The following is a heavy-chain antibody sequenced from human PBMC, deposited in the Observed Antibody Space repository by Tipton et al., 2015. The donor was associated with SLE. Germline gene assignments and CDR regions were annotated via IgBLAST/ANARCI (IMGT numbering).Heavy chain of an antibody. D-gene: IGHD5-24*01. J-gene: IGHJ3*02. CDR1: GGSTDTYY. CDR2: FYTSGST. Sequence: LSLTCTVSGGSTDTYYWTWIRQPPRGGLEWIGRFYTSGSTNYNPSLKSRVTISVDTSKNQFSLKLTSVTAADTAVYYCGRQKGQGRWAFDIWGQGTMVTVSS. CDR3: GRQKGQGRWAFDI. V-gene: IGHV4-59*08.